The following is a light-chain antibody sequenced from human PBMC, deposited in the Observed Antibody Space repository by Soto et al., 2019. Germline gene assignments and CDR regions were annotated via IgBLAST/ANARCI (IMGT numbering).Light chain of an antibody. CDR3: QHYYNWRPR. CDR2: ATS. Sequence: EIVLTQSPGTLSLSPGERATLSCRASQSVSSRYLAWYQQKPGQAPRPLIYATSSRATDVPDRFSGSGSGTEFTLTISRLLSEDFAVYYCQHYYNWRPRFGQGTKVDI. V-gene: IGKV3-20*01. J-gene: IGKJ1*01. CDR1: QSVSSRY.